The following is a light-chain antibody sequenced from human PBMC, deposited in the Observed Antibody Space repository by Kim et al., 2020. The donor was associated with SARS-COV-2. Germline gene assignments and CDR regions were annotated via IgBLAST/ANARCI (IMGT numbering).Light chain of an antibody. V-gene: IGKV3-15*01. CDR2: GAS. CDR3: QQYNNWPPEYT. CDR1: QSVGSN. Sequence: STGERATLTCIASQSVGSNLAWYQQKPGQAPRLLIYGASTRATGIPARCSGSGSGTEFTLTISSLQSEDFAVYYCQQYNNWPPEYTFGQGTKLEI. J-gene: IGKJ2*01.